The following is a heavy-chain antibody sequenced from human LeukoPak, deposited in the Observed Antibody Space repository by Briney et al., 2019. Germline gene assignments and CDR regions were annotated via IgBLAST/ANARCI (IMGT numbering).Heavy chain of an antibody. D-gene: IGHD4-17*01. CDR3: AREGALTVTKDAFDI. J-gene: IGHJ3*02. Sequence: GGSLRLSCAASGFTFSTYEMNWVRQAPGKGLEWVSYITSSGSTIYYADSVKGRFTISRDNAKNSLYLRMNSLRAEDTAVYYCAREGALTVTKDAFDIWGQGTMVTVSS. CDR1: GFTFSTYE. CDR2: ITSSGSTI. V-gene: IGHV3-48*03.